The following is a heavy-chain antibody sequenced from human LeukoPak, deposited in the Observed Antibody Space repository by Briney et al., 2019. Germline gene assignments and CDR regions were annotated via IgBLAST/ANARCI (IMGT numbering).Heavy chain of an antibody. V-gene: IGHV4-34*01. Sequence: SETLSLTCAVYGGSFSGYYWSWIRQPPGKGLEWIGEINHSGSTNYNPSLKSRVTISADTSKNQFSLKLSSVTAADTAVYYCARMVRGVIVDYWGQGTLVTVSS. J-gene: IGHJ4*02. CDR2: INHSGST. CDR1: GGSFSGYY. CDR3: ARMVRGVIVDY. D-gene: IGHD3-10*01.